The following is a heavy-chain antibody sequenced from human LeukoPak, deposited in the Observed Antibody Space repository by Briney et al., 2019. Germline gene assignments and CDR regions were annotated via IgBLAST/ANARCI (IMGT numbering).Heavy chain of an antibody. V-gene: IGHV3-21*01. CDR2: ISSSSSYI. CDR1: GFTFSSYE. D-gene: IGHD2-21*01. CDR3: AREDIFGFDY. Sequence: PGGSLRLSCAASGFTFSSYEMNWVRQAPGKGLEWVSSISSSSSYIYYADSVKGRFTISRDNAKNSLYLQMNSLRAEDTAVYYCAREDIFGFDYWGQGTLVTVSS. J-gene: IGHJ4*02.